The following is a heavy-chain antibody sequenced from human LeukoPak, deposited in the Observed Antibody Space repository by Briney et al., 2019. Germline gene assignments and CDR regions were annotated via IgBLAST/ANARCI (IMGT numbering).Heavy chain of an antibody. CDR2: ISSSSTI. J-gene: IGHJ4*02. D-gene: IGHD4-17*01. Sequence: PGGSLRLSCAASGFTFSSYSMNWVRQAPGKGLEWVSYISSSSTIYYADSVKGRFTISRDNAKNSLYLQMNSLRDEDTAVYYCARDTTVTPLDYWGQGTLVTVSS. CDR1: GFTFSSYS. V-gene: IGHV3-48*02. CDR3: ARDTTVTPLDY.